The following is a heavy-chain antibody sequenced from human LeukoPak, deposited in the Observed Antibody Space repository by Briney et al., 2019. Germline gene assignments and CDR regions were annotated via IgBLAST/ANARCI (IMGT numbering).Heavy chain of an antibody. CDR2: ISGSSSTI. CDR3: ARDRVGATP. CDR1: GFTFSSHT. D-gene: IGHD1-26*01. Sequence: PGGSLRLSCAASGFTFSSHTMNWVRQAPGKGLEWVSYISGSSSTIYYADSVKGRFTISRDNAKNTLYLQMNSLRAEDTAVYYCARDRVGATPWGQGTLVTVSS. J-gene: IGHJ5*02. V-gene: IGHV3-48*04.